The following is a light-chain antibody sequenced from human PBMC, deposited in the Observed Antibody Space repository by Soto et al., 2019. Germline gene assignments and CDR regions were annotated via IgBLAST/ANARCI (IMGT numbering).Light chain of an antibody. CDR1: QSLVHSDGIAY. CDR3: LQGTHWPIT. CDR2: KVY. V-gene: IGKV2-30*02. Sequence: DVVMTQSPLSLPVTLGQPASISCRSNQSLVHSDGIAYFSWFPQRPGRSQRRLIYKVYNRDSGVQASFSGSGSGTDFALKIRRVEAEDVRVYYCLQGTHWPITVGQGTRLELK. J-gene: IGKJ5*01.